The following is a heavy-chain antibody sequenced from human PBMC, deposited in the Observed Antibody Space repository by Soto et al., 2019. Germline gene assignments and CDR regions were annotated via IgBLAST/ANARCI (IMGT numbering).Heavy chain of an antibody. CDR1: GFTFSNYI. CDR2: ILHDGNNK. D-gene: IGHD3-10*01. J-gene: IGHJ4*02. CDR3: ARDDEGGSYCDLGY. V-gene: IGHV3-30-3*01. Sequence: GGSLRLSCAASGFTFSNYIMHWVRQAPGKGLEWVAIILHDGNNKYYADSVKGRFTISRDNSKNTLYLQMNSLGTEDTAIYYCARDDEGGSYCDLGYWGQGTLVTVSS.